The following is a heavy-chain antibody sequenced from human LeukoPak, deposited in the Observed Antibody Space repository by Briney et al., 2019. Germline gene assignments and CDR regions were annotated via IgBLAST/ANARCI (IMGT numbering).Heavy chain of an antibody. CDR3: ARAYGSDVFDY. Sequence: SGGSLRLSCAASGFTFSSYWMSWVRQAPGKGLEWVANIKQDGSEKYYVDSVKGRFTISRVNAKNSLYLQMNSLRAEDTAVYYCARAYGSDVFDYWGQGTLVTVSS. CDR1: GFTFSSYW. V-gene: IGHV3-7*03. J-gene: IGHJ4*02. D-gene: IGHD3-10*01. CDR2: IKQDGSEK.